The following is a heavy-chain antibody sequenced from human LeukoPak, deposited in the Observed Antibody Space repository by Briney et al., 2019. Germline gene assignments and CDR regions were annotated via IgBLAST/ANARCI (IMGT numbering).Heavy chain of an antibody. J-gene: IGHJ4*02. CDR2: IKQDGSEK. D-gene: IGHD2-15*01. CDR1: GFTFSSYW. V-gene: IGHV3-7*01. Sequence: GGSLRLYCAASGFTFSSYWMSWVRQAPGKGLEWVANIKQDGSEKYYVDSVKGRFTISRDNAKNSLYLQMNSLRAEDTAVYYCARAGIVVVVAAKRSCGFDYWGQGTLVTVSS. CDR3: ARAGIVVVVAAKRSCGFDY.